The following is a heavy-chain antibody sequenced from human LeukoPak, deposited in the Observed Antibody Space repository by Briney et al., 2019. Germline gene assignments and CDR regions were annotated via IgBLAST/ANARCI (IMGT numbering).Heavy chain of an antibody. CDR3: AREGEQLAFDY. Sequence: PGRSLRLSCAASGFTFSSYAMHWVRQAPGKGLEWVAVISYDGSNKYYADSVKGRFTISRDNSKNTLYLQMNSLKAEDTAVYYCAREGEQLAFDYWGQGTLVTASS. J-gene: IGHJ4*02. CDR1: GFTFSSYA. D-gene: IGHD6-13*01. V-gene: IGHV3-30-3*01. CDR2: ISYDGSNK.